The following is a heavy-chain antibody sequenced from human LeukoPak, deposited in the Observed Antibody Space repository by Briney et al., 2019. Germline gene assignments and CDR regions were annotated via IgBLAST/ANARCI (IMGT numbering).Heavy chain of an antibody. CDR3: ARGRGDERLAAGTGIWGSKYYDYGMDV. CDR2: ISSDGSNQ. J-gene: IGHJ6*02. Sequence: GGSLRLSCAASGFTFSSYGMHWVRQAPGKGLEWVAVISSDGSNQYYADSVKGRFTISRDNSKNTLYLQMNSLRAEDTAVYYCARGRGDERLAAGTGIWGSKYYDYGMDVWGQGTTVTVSS. CDR1: GFTFSSYG. D-gene: IGHD6-13*01. V-gene: IGHV3-30*03.